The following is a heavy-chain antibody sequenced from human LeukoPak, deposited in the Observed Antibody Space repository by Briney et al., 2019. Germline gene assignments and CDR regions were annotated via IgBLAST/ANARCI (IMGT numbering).Heavy chain of an antibody. V-gene: IGHV4-4*07. CDR3: ARDFGNVEMATIGAFDI. Sequence: PSETLSLTCTVSGGSISSYYWSWLRQPAGKGLEWIGRIYTSGSTNYNPSLKSRVTMSVDTSKNQFSLKLSSVTAADTAVYYCARDFGNVEMATIGAFDIWGQGTMVTVSS. CDR2: IYTSGST. D-gene: IGHD5-24*01. J-gene: IGHJ3*02. CDR1: GGSISSYY.